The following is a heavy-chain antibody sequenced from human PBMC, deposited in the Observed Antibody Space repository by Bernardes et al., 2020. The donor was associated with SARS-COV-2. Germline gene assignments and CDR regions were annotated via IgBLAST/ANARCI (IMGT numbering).Heavy chain of an antibody. CDR3: ARDPVRGDGHTYGY. V-gene: IGHV3-11*01. J-gene: IGHJ4*01. CDR2: ISPSGSDT. Sequence: GGSLRLSCAASGFTFNDYYISWIRQAPGQGLEWVSDISPSGSDTYYTDSVKGRYTISRDNAKNSLFLQMNSLRPEDTAVYYCARDPVRGDGHTYGYWGHGTLVTVSS. CDR1: GFTFNDYY. D-gene: IGHD3-10*01.